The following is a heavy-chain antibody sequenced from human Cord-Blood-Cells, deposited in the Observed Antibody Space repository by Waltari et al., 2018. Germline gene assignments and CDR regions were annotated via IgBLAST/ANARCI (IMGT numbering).Heavy chain of an antibody. D-gene: IGHD6-13*01. J-gene: IGHJ6*02. CDR2: INPNSGGT. CDR1: GYTFTGYY. CDR3: ARKGIAAAGYYYYGMDV. Sequence: QLVQSGAEVKKPGASVQVSCKASGYTFTGYYMHWVRQAPGQGLEWMGWINPNSGGTNYAQKFQGRVTMTRDMSISTAYMELSRLRSDDTAVYYCARKGIAAAGYYYYGMDVWGQGTTVTVSS. V-gene: IGHV1-2*02.